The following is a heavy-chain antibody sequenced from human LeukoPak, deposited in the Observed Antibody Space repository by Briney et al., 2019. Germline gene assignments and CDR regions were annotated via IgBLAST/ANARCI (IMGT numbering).Heavy chain of an antibody. Sequence: ASVKVSCKASGYTFTSYGIRWVRQAPGQGLEWMGWISAYNGNTNHAQKLQGRVTMTTDTSTSTAYMELRSLRSDDTAVYYCARVVVVTAIPYYYYCYYMDVWGKGTTVTVSS. J-gene: IGHJ6*03. CDR2: ISAYNGNT. D-gene: IGHD2-21*02. V-gene: IGHV1-18*01. CDR3: ARVVVVTAIPYYYYCYYMDV. CDR1: GYTFTSYG.